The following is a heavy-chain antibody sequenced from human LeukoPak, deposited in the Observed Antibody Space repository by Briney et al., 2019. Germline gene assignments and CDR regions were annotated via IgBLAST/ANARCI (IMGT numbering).Heavy chain of an antibody. D-gene: IGHD6-13*01. CDR3: AKDGSSIWSPSFFDY. CDR1: GFTFSGYA. Sequence: GGSLTLSCAVSGFTFSGYAMSWIRQAPGKGLEWISAFSGSGSSTYYANSVKRRFTISRENSKNTLYLQMNSLRAEYTALYYCAKDGSSIWSPSFFDYWGQGTLVPVSS. CDR2: FSGSGSST. J-gene: IGHJ4*02. V-gene: IGHV3-23*01.